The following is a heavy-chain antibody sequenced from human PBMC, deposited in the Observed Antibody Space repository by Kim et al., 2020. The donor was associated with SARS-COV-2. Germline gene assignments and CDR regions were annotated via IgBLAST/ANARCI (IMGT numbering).Heavy chain of an antibody. CDR3: TKAVGAAYPASRYSDY. CDR2: ISPTDET. V-gene: IGHV3-23*01. CDR1: GFTFRNYV. J-gene: IGHJ4*02. D-gene: IGHD2-21*01. Sequence: GGSLRLSCAASGFTFRNYVMSWVRQAPGKGLEWVSLISPTDETHYADSVKGRFTISRDNSENTLHLQMNSLIVEDTAIYYCTKAVGAAYPASRYSDYWGQGTLVTVSS.